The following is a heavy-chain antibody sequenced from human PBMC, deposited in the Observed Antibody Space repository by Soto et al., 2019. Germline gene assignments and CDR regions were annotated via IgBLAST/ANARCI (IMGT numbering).Heavy chain of an antibody. J-gene: IGHJ4*02. CDR1: GGSISSSSYY. Sequence: QLRLPESGTGLVKPSETLSLTCTVSGGSISSSSYYWGWIRQPPGKGLEWIGSIYYIGSTYYNPSLKSRVTISVDTSRNQFPLKLSSVTAADTAVYYCARHQTVTSSGFDYWGQGTLVTVSS. V-gene: IGHV4-39*01. CDR2: IYYIGST. CDR3: ARHQTVTSSGFDY. D-gene: IGHD4-17*01.